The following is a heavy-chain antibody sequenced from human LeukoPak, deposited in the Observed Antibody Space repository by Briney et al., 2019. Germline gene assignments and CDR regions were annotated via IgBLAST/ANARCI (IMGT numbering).Heavy chain of an antibody. J-gene: IGHJ4*02. V-gene: IGHV3-30*02. CDR1: GFTFSSYG. CDR2: IRYDGSNK. D-gene: IGHD4-23*01. Sequence: DPGGSLRLSCAASGFTFSSYGMHWVRQAPGKGLEWVAFIRYDGSNKYYADSVKGRFTISRDNSKNTLYLQMNSLRAEDTAVYYCAKGGLRWPKHENFFDYWGQGTLVTVSS. CDR3: AKGGLRWPKHENFFDY.